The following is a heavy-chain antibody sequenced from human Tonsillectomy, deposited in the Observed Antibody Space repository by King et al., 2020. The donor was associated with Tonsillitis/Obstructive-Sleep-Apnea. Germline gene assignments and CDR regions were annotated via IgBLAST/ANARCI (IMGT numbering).Heavy chain of an antibody. Sequence: VQLVESGGGGVQPGRSLRISCAASGFTFSSYAMHWVRQAPGKGLEWVAVISYDGSNRYYADSVKGRFTISRENSKNTLYLQMNSLRAEDTAVYYCAGGKFVVVGPMDVWGKGTTVTVSS. D-gene: IGHD2-2*01. J-gene: IGHJ6*04. V-gene: IGHV3-30*01. CDR2: ISYDGSNR. CDR3: AGGKFVVVGPMDV. CDR1: GFTFSSYA.